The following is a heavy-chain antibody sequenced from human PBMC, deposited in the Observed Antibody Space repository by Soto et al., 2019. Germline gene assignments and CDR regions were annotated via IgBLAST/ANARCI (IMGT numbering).Heavy chain of an antibody. CDR3: ALPLGYCSGGSCPPSYYYYYMDV. J-gene: IGHJ6*03. V-gene: IGHV1-46*04. CDR1: GYTFTSYY. D-gene: IGHD2-15*01. Sequence: QVQLVQSGAEVKKPGASVKVSCKASGYTFTSYYMHWVRQAPGQGLEWMGIINPSGGSTSHAQKLQGRVTMTRDASTSTVYMELSSLRSEDTAVYYCALPLGYCSGGSCPPSYYYYYMDVWGKGPTVTVSS. CDR2: INPSGGST.